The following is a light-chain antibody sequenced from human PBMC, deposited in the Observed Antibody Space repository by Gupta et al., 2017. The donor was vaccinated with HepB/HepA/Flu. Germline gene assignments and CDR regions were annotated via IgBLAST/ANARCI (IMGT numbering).Light chain of an antibody. CDR3: CSYERSATWV. Sequence: SALTQPASLSGPPAQSITISFTGSSSDVGNYNLISWYQQHPGKAPKLMIYEVSKRPSGVSNRFSGSKSGNTASLTISGRQPEDEADYYCCSYERSATWVFGGGTTLTVL. V-gene: IGLV2-23*02. CDR1: SSDVGNYNL. J-gene: IGLJ3*02. CDR2: EVS.